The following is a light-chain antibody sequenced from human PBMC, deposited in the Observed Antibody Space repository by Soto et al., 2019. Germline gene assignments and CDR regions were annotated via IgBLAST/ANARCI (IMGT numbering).Light chain of an antibody. CDR3: HSRA. J-gene: IGKJ5*01. Sequence: DSQMTQSPSTLSASVGDTVTITCRASQTISRWLAWYQQKPGKAPRLLIYTASTLESGVPSRFSGSGSETEFTLTISRLQPDDFATYFCHSRAFGQGTRLEI. CDR2: TAS. V-gene: IGKV1-5*01. CDR1: QTISRW.